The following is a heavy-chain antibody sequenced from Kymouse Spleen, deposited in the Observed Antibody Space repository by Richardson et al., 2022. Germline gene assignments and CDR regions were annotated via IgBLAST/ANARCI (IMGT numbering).Heavy chain of an antibody. CDR1: GGSISSSSYY. CDR3: ARVMVRGVKGYYYYYGMDV. V-gene: IGHV4-39*01. J-gene: IGHJ6*02. CDR2: IYYSGST. Sequence: QLQLQESGPGLVKPSETLSLTCTVSGGSISSSSYYWGWIRQPPGKGLEWIGSIYYSGSTYYNPSLKSRVTISVDTSKNQFSLKLSSVTAADTAVYYCARVMVRGVKGYYYYYGMDVWGQGTTVTVSS. D-gene: IGHD3-10*01.